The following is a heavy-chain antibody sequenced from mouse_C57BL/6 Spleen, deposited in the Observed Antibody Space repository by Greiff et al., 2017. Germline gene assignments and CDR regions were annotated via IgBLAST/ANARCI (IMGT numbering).Heavy chain of an antibody. CDR2: ISSGGSYT. CDR3: ARHDGYYVGAY. D-gene: IGHD2-3*01. CDR1: GFTFSSFG. V-gene: IGHV5-6*01. J-gene: IGHJ3*01. Sequence: VQLQQSGGDLVKPGGSLKLSCAASGFTFSSFGMSWVRQTPDKRLEWVATISSGGSYTYYPDSVKGRFTISRDNAKNTLYLQMSSLKSEDTAMYYCARHDGYYVGAYWGQGTLVTVSA.